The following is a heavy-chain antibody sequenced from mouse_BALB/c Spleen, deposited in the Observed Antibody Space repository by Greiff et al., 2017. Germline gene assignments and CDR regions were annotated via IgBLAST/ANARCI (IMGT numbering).Heavy chain of an antibody. D-gene: IGHD2-2*01. Sequence: DVQLVESGGGLVQPGGSLRLSCATSGFTFTDYYMSWVRQPPGKALEWLGFIRNKANGYTTEYSASVKGRFTISRDNSQSILYLQMNTLRAEDSATYYCARDITGYPFYAMDYWGQGTSVTVSS. CDR1: GFTFTDYY. J-gene: IGHJ4*01. V-gene: IGHV7-3*02. CDR3: ARDITGYPFYAMDY. CDR2: IRNKANGYTT.